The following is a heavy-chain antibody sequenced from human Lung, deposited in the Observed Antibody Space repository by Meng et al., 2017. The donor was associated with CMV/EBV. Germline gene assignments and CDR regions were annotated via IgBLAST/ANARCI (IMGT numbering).Heavy chain of an antibody. CDR3: VKVDDFWSGYYGSYYYAMDV. CDR1: GFTFSTYG. J-gene: IGHJ6*02. Sequence: SXKISXAASGFTFSTYGMHWVRQAPGKGLEWVALIWYDGSKKWYADSVKGRFTISRDNSKNTLYLQMNSLRAEDTAVYYCVKVDDFWSGYYGSYYYAMDVWGQGXTVTVSS. V-gene: IGHV3-33*06. D-gene: IGHD3-3*01. CDR2: IWYDGSKK.